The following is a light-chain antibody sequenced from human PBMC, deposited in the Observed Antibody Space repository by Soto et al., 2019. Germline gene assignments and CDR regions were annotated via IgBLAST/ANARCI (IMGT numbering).Light chain of an antibody. CDR2: GNS. CDR1: SSNIGAGYD. J-gene: IGLJ1*01. CDR3: QSYDSSLSGYV. Sequence: VTQPPSVSGAPGQRVTISCTGSSSNIGAGYDVHWYQQLPGTAPKLLIYGNSNRPSGVPDRFSGSKSGTSASLAITGLQAEDEADYYCQSYDSSLSGYVFGTGTKVTV. V-gene: IGLV1-40*02.